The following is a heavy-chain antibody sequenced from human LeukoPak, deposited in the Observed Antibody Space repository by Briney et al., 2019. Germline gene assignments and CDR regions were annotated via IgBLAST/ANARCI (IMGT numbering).Heavy chain of an antibody. J-gene: IGHJ5*02. CDR3: ARGPLRQLSGMDWFDP. D-gene: IGHD5-18*01. CDR1: GGSISSGDYY. V-gene: IGHV4-30-4*01. Sequence: SETLSLTCTVSGGSISSGDYYWSWIRQPPGKGLEWIGYIYYSGSTYYNPSLKSRVTISVDTSKNQFSLKLSSVTAADTAVYYCARGPLRQLSGMDWFDPWGQGTLVTVSS. CDR2: IYYSGST.